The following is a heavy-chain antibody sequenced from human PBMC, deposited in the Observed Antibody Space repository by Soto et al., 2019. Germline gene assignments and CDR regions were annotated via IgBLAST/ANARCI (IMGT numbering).Heavy chain of an antibody. J-gene: IGHJ4*02. CDR2: ISGSGGNT. V-gene: IGHV3-23*01. D-gene: IGHD6-19*01. CDR1: GFTFSIYA. Sequence: EVQLLESGGGLVQPGGSLRLSCAASGFTFSIYAMSWVRQAPGKGLEWVSAISGSGGNTYYADSVGGRFTISRDKSKNTVYLQMISLSAEDTAVYYCANDIWIAVAGTCFWGQGTLFTLS. CDR3: ANDIWIAVAGTCF.